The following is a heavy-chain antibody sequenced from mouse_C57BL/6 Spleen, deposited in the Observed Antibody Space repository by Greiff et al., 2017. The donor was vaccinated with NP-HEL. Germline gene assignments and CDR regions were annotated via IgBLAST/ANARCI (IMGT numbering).Heavy chain of an antibody. CDR3: ASRLYGNYGYYAMDY. CDR2: IYPGDGDT. Sequence: VQLVESGPELVKPGASVKISCKASGYAFSSSWMNWVKQRPGKGLEWIGRIYPGDGDTNYNGKFKGKATLTADKSSSTAYMQLSSLTSEDSAVYFCASRLYGNYGYYAMDYWGQGTSVTVSS. V-gene: IGHV1-82*01. D-gene: IGHD2-1*01. CDR1: GYAFSSSW. J-gene: IGHJ4*01.